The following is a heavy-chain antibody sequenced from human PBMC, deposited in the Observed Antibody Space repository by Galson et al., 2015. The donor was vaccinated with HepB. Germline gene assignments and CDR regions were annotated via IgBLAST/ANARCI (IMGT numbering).Heavy chain of an antibody. CDR2: ISTSSSII. V-gene: IGHV3-48*01. J-gene: IGHJ2*01. Sequence: SLRLSCAASAFTFSSYSMSWVRQAPGKGLEWVSYISTSSSIIYYANSVKGRFTISRDNAKNSLYLQMNSLRAEDTAVYYCARDVGYYDSVRWCFDLWGRGTLVTVSS. CDR1: AFTFSSYS. D-gene: IGHD3-22*01. CDR3: ARDVGYYDSVRWCFDL.